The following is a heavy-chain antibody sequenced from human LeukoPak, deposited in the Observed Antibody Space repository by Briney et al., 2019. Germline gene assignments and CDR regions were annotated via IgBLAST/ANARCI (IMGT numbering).Heavy chain of an antibody. V-gene: IGHV3-21*04. CDR2: ISSSSSYI. CDR3: AKDTTGYSSGWYGY. Sequence: PGGSLRLSCAASGSTFSSYSMNWVRQAPGKGLEWVSSISSSSSYIYYADSVKGRFTISRDNAKNSLYLQMNSLRAEDTALYYCAKDTTGYSSGWYGYWGQGTLVTVSS. CDR1: GSTFSSYS. D-gene: IGHD6-19*01. J-gene: IGHJ4*02.